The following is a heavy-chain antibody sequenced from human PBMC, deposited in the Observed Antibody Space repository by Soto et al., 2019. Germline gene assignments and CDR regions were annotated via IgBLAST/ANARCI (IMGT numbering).Heavy chain of an antibody. CDR3: AREGYNFGPFDY. CDR2: ISYSGTT. D-gene: IGHD5-18*01. V-gene: IGHV4-59*01. Sequence: SGTLSLTCTVSGGSISNYYWTWVRPPPGMGLEWIAYISYSGTTNYNSSLKSRVTISIDTSKNQFSLKFNSVTAADTAVYYCAREGYNFGPFDYWGQGALVTVSS. CDR1: GGSISNYY. J-gene: IGHJ4*02.